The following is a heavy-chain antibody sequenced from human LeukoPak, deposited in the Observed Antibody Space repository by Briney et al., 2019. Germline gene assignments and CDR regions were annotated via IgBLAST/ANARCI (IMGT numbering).Heavy chain of an antibody. CDR3: AREGDHRDYDSSGPTRPFDY. D-gene: IGHD3-22*01. J-gene: IGHJ4*02. Sequence: SETLSLTCTVSGGSISSYYWSWIRQPPGKGLEWIGYIYYSGSTNHNPSLKSRVTISVDTSKNQFSLKLSSVTAADTAVYYCAREGDHRDYDSSGPTRPFDYWGQGILVTVSS. CDR1: GGSISSYY. V-gene: IGHV4-59*01. CDR2: IYYSGST.